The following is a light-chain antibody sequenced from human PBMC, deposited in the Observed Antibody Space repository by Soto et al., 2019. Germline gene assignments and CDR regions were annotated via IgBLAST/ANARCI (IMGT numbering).Light chain of an antibody. V-gene: IGLV2-14*01. CDR3: SSYTPISTYV. Sequence: QSVLTQPASVSGSPGQSITISCTGTSSDAGGYNYVSWYQQHPGKAPKLMIYDVRNRPSGVSNRFSGSKSVNTASLTFFGLQAEDEADYYCSSYTPISTYVFGTGTKSPS. J-gene: IGLJ1*01. CDR2: DVR. CDR1: SSDAGGYNY.